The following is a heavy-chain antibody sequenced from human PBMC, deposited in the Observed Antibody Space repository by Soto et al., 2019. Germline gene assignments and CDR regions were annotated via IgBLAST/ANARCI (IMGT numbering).Heavy chain of an antibody. CDR2: IYYRWST. J-gene: IGHJ4*02. V-gene: IGHV4-39*01. CDR1: GGSISSSSYY. CDR3: ATSMVY. D-gene: IGHD3-10*01. Sequence: QLQLQESGPGLVKPSETLSLTCTVSGGSISSSSYYWGWIRQPPGKGLEWIGSIYYRWSTYYNPSLKSREKLSVDNSENQFSLKLSSVTAADTAVYYCATSMVYWGQGTLVTVSS.